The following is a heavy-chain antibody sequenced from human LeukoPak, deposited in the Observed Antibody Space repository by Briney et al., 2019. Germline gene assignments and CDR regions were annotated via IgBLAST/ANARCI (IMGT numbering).Heavy chain of an antibody. J-gene: IGHJ3*02. D-gene: IGHD3-16*02. CDR2: ISAYNGNT. V-gene: IGHV1-18*01. Sequence: ASVKVSCKASGYTFTSYGISWVRQAPGQGLEWMGWISAYNGNTNYAQKLQGRVTMTTDTSTSTAYMELRSLRSDDTAVYYCARDGMITFGGVIVLREAFDIWGQGTMVTVSP. CDR3: ARDGMITFGGVIVLREAFDI. CDR1: GYTFTSYG.